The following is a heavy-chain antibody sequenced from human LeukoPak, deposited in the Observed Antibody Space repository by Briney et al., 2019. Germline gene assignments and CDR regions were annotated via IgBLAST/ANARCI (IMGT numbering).Heavy chain of an antibody. J-gene: IGHJ4*02. V-gene: IGHV6-1*01. Sequence: SQTLSLTCAISGDSVSSNSAAWNWIRQSPSRGLEWLGRTYYRSKWYNDYAVSVKSRITINPDTSKNQFSLKLSSVTAADTAVYYCARDTIFGGSYYGDFDYWGQGTLVTVSS. CDR1: GDSVSSNSAA. CDR2: TYYRSKWYN. D-gene: IGHD1-26*01. CDR3: ARDTIFGGSYYGDFDY.